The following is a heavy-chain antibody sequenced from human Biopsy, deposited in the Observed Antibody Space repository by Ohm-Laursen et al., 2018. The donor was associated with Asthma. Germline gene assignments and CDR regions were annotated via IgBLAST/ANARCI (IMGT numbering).Heavy chain of an antibody. Sequence: TLSLTCTVSGGSINIGDYYWSWIRQHPVMGLEWIGYIYYSGSTYYNPSLKSRVSISLDTSKNQFSLSLTSVTAADTAVYYCARTTYGDDGFDPWGQGTLVTVSS. CDR1: GGSINIGDYY. J-gene: IGHJ5*02. D-gene: IGHD4-17*01. CDR3: ARTTYGDDGFDP. CDR2: IYYSGST. V-gene: IGHV4-31*03.